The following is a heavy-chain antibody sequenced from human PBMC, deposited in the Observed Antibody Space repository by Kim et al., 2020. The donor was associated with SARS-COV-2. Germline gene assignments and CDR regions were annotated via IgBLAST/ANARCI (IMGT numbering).Heavy chain of an antibody. D-gene: IGHD6-13*01. CDR1: GGSISSSSYY. CDR3: ARRSSSWQDAFDI. Sequence: PETLSLTCTVSGGSISSSSYYWGWIRQPPGKGLEWIGSIYYSGSTYYNPSLKSRVTISVDTSKNQFSLKLSSVTAADTAVYYCARRSSSWQDAFDIWGQGTMVTVSS. J-gene: IGHJ3*02. CDR2: IYYSGST. V-gene: IGHV4-39*01.